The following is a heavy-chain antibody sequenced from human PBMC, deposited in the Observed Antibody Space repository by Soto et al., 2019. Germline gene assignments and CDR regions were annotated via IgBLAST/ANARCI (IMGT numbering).Heavy chain of an antibody. V-gene: IGHV4-4*07. Sequence: PSETLFLTCTVSGTSVRHFYWSWIRQSAGKGLEWIGRIYSTGTTNFNPSLKSRLTMSMDMSKNQVSLNLTSVTAADTAVYYCVRDRADFSSTYYHYFSVWGRGTLVTVSS. CDR3: VRDRADFSSTYYHYFSV. J-gene: IGHJ2*01. CDR1: GTSVRHFY. D-gene: IGHD6-13*01. CDR2: IYSTGTT.